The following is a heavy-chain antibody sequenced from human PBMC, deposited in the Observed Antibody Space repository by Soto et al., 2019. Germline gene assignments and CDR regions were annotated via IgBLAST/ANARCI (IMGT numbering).Heavy chain of an antibody. Sequence: GGSLRLSCAASGFTFSSYGMHWVRQAPGKGLEWVAVISYDGSNKYYADSVKGRFTISRDNSKNTLYLQMNSLRAEDTAVYYCAKAYEEYSGSPPFDYWGQGTLVTVSS. CDR1: GFTFSSYG. CDR2: ISYDGSNK. D-gene: IGHD1-26*01. J-gene: IGHJ4*02. V-gene: IGHV3-30*18. CDR3: AKAYEEYSGSPPFDY.